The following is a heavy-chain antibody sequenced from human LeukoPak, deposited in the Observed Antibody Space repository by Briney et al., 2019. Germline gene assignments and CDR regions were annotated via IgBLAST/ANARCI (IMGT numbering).Heavy chain of an antibody. CDR2: ISSNGGST. Sequence: GGSLRLSCAASGFTFSSYAMHWVRQAPEKGLEYVSAISSNGGSTYYANSVKGRFTISRDNSKNTLYLQMGSLRAEDMAVYYCARLLGGTGSWGQGTLVTVSS. V-gene: IGHV3-64*01. D-gene: IGHD2-21*01. CDR3: ARLLGGTGS. J-gene: IGHJ5*02. CDR1: GFTFSSYA.